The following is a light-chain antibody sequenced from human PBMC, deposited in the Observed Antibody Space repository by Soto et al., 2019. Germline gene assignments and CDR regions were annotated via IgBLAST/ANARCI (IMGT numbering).Light chain of an antibody. Sequence: DIQMTQSPSPLSASVGDRVTITCRASQSISHFLAWYQQKPGKVPKLLIYDASNLGSGVPSRFSGSGSGTDFTLTISGLQPDDFTTYYCQQYTSYSRALGQGTKVDIK. J-gene: IGKJ1*01. CDR2: DAS. CDR1: QSISHF. V-gene: IGKV1-5*01. CDR3: QQYTSYSRA.